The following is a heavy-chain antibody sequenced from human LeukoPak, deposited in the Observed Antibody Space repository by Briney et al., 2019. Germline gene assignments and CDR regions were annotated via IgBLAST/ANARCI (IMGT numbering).Heavy chain of an antibody. Sequence: SQTLSLTCAISGDSVSSNSAAWNWVRQSPSRGLEWLGRTYYRSTWYNDYAVSVRGRITVNPDTSKNQFSLHLNSVTPEDTAVYYCARRLTQYDCFDPWGQGILVTVSS. D-gene: IGHD2-2*01. CDR1: GDSVSSNSAA. CDR3: ARRLTQYDCFDP. V-gene: IGHV6-1*01. CDR2: TYYRSTWYN. J-gene: IGHJ5*02.